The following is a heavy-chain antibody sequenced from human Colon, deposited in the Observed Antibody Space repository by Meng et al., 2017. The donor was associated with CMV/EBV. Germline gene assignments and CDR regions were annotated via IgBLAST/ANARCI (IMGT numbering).Heavy chain of an antibody. CDR1: GFPFDDYA. J-gene: IGHJ3*01. Sequence: SLKISCTASGFPFDDYAMHWVRQAPGKGLEWVSGVSWNGDTRGYADSVKGRFTMSRDNAKNSLYLLMNGLRAEDTALYYCAKDVVTGDGADAFDVWGQGTMVTVSS. D-gene: IGHD7-27*01. CDR3: AKDVVTGDGADAFDV. CDR2: VSWNGDTR. V-gene: IGHV3-9*01.